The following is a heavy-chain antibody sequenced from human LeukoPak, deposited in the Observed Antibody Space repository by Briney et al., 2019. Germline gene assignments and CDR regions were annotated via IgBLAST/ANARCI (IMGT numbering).Heavy chain of an antibody. J-gene: IGHJ4*02. D-gene: IGHD3-9*01. CDR2: IRQDGALE. CDR1: GFTIKKYW. Sequence: PGGSLRLPCAASGFTIKKYWMTWLPQTPGKGLEGVANIRQDGALEYYVESVQGRFSISRDNAKNSFYLQMNSLRADDTAFYYCARDLSASGSFDYWGQGTLVTVSS. CDR3: ARDLSASGSFDY. V-gene: IGHV3-7*04.